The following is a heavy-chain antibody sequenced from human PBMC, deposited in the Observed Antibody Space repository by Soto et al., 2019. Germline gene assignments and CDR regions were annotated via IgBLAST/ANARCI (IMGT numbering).Heavy chain of an antibody. Sequence: LRLSCAASGFTFSNYGMHWVRQAPGKGLEWVAFISDDGSNKYYVDSMKGRFTMSRDNSKRTLYLQMSSLRVEDTAVYYCTKRRNVLRFLEWSSGMEVWGQGTTVTVSS. CDR1: GFTFSNYG. CDR3: TKRRNVLRFLEWSSGMEV. V-gene: IGHV3-30*18. D-gene: IGHD3-3*01. J-gene: IGHJ6*02. CDR2: ISDDGSNK.